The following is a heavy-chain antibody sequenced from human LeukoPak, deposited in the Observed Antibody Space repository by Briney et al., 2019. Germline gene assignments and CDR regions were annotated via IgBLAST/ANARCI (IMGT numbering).Heavy chain of an antibody. D-gene: IGHD3-10*01. Sequence: SETLSLTCTVSGGPVSSSSYYWGWIRQPPGKGLEWIGSIYYSGSTYYDPSLKSRVTISVDTSKNQFSLKLNSVTAADTAVYYCARQDYYGSGLPGYWGQGTLVTVSS. CDR3: ARQDYYGSGLPGY. CDR1: GGPVSSSSYY. CDR2: IYYSGST. V-gene: IGHV4-39*01. J-gene: IGHJ4*02.